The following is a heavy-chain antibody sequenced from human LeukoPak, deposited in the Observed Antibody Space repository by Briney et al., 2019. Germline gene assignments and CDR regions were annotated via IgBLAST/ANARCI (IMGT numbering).Heavy chain of an antibody. V-gene: IGHV4-39*07. CDR3: ARDFYKYQWLLLFDY. CDR1: GGSISSSSYY. D-gene: IGHD6-19*01. CDR2: IYYSGNT. J-gene: IGHJ4*02. Sequence: PSETLSLTCTVSGGSISSSSYYWGWIRQPPGKGLEWIGSIYYSGNTYYNPSLTSRVTISVDTSKNQFSLKLTSVTAADTAVYYCARDFYKYQWLLLFDYWGQGTLVTVSS.